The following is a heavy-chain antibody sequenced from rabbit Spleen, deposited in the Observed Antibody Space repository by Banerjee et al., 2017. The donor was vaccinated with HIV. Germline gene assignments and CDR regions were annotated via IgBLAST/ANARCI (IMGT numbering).Heavy chain of an antibody. J-gene: IGHJ4*01. Sequence: QEQLVESGGGLVQPEGSLTLTCKASGFDFSSYWMCWVRQAPGKGLEWIGSINTGSGKIDYASWVNGRFTISRNTNQNTVTLQMTSVTAADTATYFCVRDYGDSSGSNIFNLWGPGTLVT. CDR2: INTGSGKI. CDR3: VRDYGDSSGSNIFNL. V-gene: IGHV1S47*01. CDR1: GFDFSSYW. D-gene: IGHD1-1*01.